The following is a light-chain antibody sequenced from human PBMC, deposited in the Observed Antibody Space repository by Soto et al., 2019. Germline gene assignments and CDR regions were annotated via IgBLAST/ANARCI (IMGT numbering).Light chain of an antibody. V-gene: IGKV1-5*03. CDR3: QQYDSYPLT. J-gene: IGKJ4*01. Sequence: DLQMTQSPSTLSASVGDRVTITCRASQSIGSWLAWHQQEPGKAPKLLIYKASSLESGVPSRFSGSGSGTEFTLSISSLQPDDSATYYCQQYDSYPLTFGGGTKVDI. CDR1: QSIGSW. CDR2: KAS.